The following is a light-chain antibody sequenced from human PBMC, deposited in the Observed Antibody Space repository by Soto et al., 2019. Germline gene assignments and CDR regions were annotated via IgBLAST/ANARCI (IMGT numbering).Light chain of an antibody. CDR1: QSVSSN. CDR3: QHYKSWLYT. V-gene: IGKV3-15*01. Sequence: EIVMTQSPATLSVSPGERATLSCRASQSVSSNLAWYQQQPGQPPRLLIYDASTRATDIPARFSGSGSGTEFTLTISSLQSEDFALYYCQHYKSWLYTFGQGTKLEIK. CDR2: DAS. J-gene: IGKJ2*01.